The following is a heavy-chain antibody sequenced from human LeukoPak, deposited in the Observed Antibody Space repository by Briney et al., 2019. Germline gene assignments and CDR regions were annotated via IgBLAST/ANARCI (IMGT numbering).Heavy chain of an antibody. J-gene: IGHJ6*03. Sequence: SETLSLTCAVYGRSFSAYSWCWIRQPPAKGMEWMGEINHGGSTNYNPSLKSRVTISVDTSKNQFSLKLSSVTAADTAVYYCARGPLYSRSRRHYMDVWGKGTTVTVSS. CDR2: INHGGST. V-gene: IGHV4-34*01. D-gene: IGHD6-13*01. CDR1: GRSFSAYS. CDR3: ARGPLYSRSRRHYMDV.